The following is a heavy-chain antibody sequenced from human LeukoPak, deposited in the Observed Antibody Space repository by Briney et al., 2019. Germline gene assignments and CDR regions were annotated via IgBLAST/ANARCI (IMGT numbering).Heavy chain of an antibody. CDR1: GGSFSGYY. Sequence: SETLSLTCAVYGGSFSGYYWSWIRQPPGKGLEWIGEINHSGSTNYNPSLKSRVTISVDTSKNQFSLKLSSVTAADTAVYYCARRVVAATVSWFDPWGQGTLVTVSS. J-gene: IGHJ5*02. D-gene: IGHD2-15*01. CDR3: ARRVVAATVSWFDP. CDR2: INHSGST. V-gene: IGHV4-34*01.